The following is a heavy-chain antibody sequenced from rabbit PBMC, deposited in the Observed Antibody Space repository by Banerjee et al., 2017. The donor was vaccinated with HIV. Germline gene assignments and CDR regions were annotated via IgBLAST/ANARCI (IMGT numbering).Heavy chain of an antibody. CDR3: ARELAGSSYYFNL. CDR1: EFTLSSYYY. Sequence: QEQLVESGGGLVKPEGSLTLTCKASEFTLSSYYYMCWVRQAPGKGLEWIACIAAGSSGSTYYASWAKGRFTISKTSSTTVTLQGASLTAADTATYFCARELAGSSYYFNLWGQGTLVTVS. V-gene: IGHV1S45*01. CDR2: IAAGSSGST. D-gene: IGHD8-1*01. J-gene: IGHJ4*01.